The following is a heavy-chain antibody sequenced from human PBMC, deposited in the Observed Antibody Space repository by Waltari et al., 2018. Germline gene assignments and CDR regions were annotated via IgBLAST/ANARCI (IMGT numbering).Heavy chain of an antibody. V-gene: IGHV3-53*01. Sequence: EVQLVESGGGLIQPGGSLRLSCAASGCTVSSNYMSWVRQAPGKGLEWVSVMYSGGSTYYADAVKCRFTISRDNSKNTLYLQMNSLRAEDTAVYYCASQGDYGVTSGYFDYWGQGTLVTVSS. J-gene: IGHJ4*02. D-gene: IGHD4-17*01. CDR1: GCTVSSNY. CDR2: MYSGGST. CDR3: ASQGDYGVTSGYFDY.